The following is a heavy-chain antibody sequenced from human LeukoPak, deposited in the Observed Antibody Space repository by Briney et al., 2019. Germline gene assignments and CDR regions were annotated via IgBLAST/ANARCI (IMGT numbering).Heavy chain of an antibody. Sequence: SETLSLTCAVSGGSISSSNWWSWVRQPPGKGLEWIGEIYHSGSTNYNPSLKSRVTISVDKSKNQFSLKLSSMTAADTAVYYCARVREQQYIREYWFDPWGQGTLVTVSS. CDR2: IYHSGST. D-gene: IGHD6-13*01. V-gene: IGHV4-4*02. J-gene: IGHJ5*02. CDR3: ARVREQQYIREYWFDP. CDR1: GGSISSSNW.